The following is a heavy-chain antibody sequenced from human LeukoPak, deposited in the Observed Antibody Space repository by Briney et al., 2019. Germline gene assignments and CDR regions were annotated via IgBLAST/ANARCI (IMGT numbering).Heavy chain of an antibody. Sequence: PSQTLSLTCTVSGGSFSSGDYYWSWIRQPPGKGLEWIGYIYYSGSTYYNPTLKSRVTISVDTSKNQFSLKLSSVTAADTAVYYCARAKYDFWSGYSGSDPWGQGTLVTVSS. CDR1: GGSFSSGDYY. CDR2: IYYSGST. CDR3: ARAKYDFWSGYSGSDP. J-gene: IGHJ5*02. D-gene: IGHD3-3*01. V-gene: IGHV4-30-4*08.